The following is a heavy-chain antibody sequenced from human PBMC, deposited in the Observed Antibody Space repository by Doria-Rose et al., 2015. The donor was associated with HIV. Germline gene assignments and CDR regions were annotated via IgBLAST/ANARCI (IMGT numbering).Heavy chain of an antibody. CDR1: GVSLSSPGMG. V-gene: IGHV2-26*01. J-gene: IGHJ4*02. Sequence: QVTLKESSPVLVEPTETLTLTCTVSGVSLSSPGMGVSWIRQPPGKALEWLANILSDDERSYNTSLKSSLTISRGTSKSQVVLTMTDIDPVDTATYYCARIKSSRWYHKYYFDFWGQGTLVIVSA. CDR2: ILSDDER. D-gene: IGHD6-13*01. CDR3: ARIKSSRWYHKYYFDF.